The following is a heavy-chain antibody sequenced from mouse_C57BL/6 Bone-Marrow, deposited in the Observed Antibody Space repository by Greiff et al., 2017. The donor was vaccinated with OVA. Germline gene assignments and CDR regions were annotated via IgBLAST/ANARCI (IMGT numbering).Heavy chain of an antibody. CDR2: IDPSDSET. V-gene: IGHV1-52*01. CDR1: GYTFTSYW. J-gene: IGHJ1*03. Sequence: QVQLQQPGAELVRPGSSVKLSCKASGYTFTSYWMHWVKQRPIQGLEWIGNIDPSDSETHYNQKFKDKATLTVDKSSSTAYMQLSSLTSEDSAVYYCASGDGSSYWYFDVWGTGTTVTVSS. CDR3: ASGDGSSYWYFDV. D-gene: IGHD1-1*01.